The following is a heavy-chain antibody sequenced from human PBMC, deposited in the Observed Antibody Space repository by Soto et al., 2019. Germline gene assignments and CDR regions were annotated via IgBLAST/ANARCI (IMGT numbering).Heavy chain of an antibody. CDR3: ARSGSVPYYYYGLDV. V-gene: IGHV1-18*01. D-gene: IGHD1-26*01. CDR1: GYTFSRSG. Sequence: VQLVQSGAEVKKPGAPVKVSCKASGYTFSRSGISWVRQAPGQGLEWMGWISTYNGDTNYAQKVQGRVTMTTDTSTSTAFMELMSLRSDDTAVYYCARSGSVPYYYYGLDVWGQGTTVTVSS. CDR2: ISTYNGDT. J-gene: IGHJ6*02.